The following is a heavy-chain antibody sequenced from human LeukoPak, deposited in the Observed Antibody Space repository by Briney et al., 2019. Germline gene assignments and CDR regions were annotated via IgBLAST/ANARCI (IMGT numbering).Heavy chain of an antibody. CDR3: AREKSTVIRKLLGY. D-gene: IGHD4-11*01. V-gene: IGHV1-18*01. CDR1: GYTFTSYG. Sequence: ASVKVYCKASGYTFTSYGISWVRQAPGQGLEWMGWISAYNGNTNYAQKLQGRVTMTTGTSTSTAYMELRSLRSDDTAVYYCAREKSTVIRKLLGYWGQGTLVTVSS. CDR2: ISAYNGNT. J-gene: IGHJ4*02.